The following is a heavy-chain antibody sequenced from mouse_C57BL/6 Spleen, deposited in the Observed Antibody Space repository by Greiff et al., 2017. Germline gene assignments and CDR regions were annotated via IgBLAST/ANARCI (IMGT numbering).Heavy chain of an antibody. CDR2: INPNNGGT. Sequence: VQLQQSGPELVKPGASVKISCKASGYTFTDYYMNWVKQSHGKSLEWIGDINPNNGGTSYNQKFKGKATLTVDKSSSTAYMELRSLTSEDSAVYYCARRHYGNHIDYWGQGTTLTVSS. CDR3: ARRHYGNHIDY. J-gene: IGHJ2*01. CDR1: GYTFTDYY. D-gene: IGHD2-1*01. V-gene: IGHV1-26*01.